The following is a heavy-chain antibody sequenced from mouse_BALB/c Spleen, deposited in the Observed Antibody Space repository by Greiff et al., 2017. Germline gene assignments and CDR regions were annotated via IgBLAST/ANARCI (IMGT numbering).Heavy chain of an antibody. D-gene: IGHD1-1*01. CDR2: INSNGGST. Sequence: EVQRVESGGGLVQPGGSLKLSCAASGFTFSSYGMSWVRQTPDKRLELVATINSNGGSTYYPDSVKGRFTISRDNAKNTLYLQMSSLKSEDTAMYYCARASVVGDWYFDVWGAGTTVTVSS. V-gene: IGHV5-6-3*01. J-gene: IGHJ1*01. CDR1: GFTFSSYG. CDR3: ARASVVGDWYFDV.